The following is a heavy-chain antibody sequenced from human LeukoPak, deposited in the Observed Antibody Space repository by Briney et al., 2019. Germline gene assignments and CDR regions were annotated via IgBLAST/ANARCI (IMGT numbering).Heavy chain of an antibody. J-gene: IGHJ4*02. V-gene: IGHV4-4*07. CDR2: IYTSYFT. CDR3: ARVHIMTGTYFDS. CDR1: GDSISCDS. D-gene: IGHD3-10*01. Sequence: SETLSLTCTISGDSISCDSWSWVRQPAGKELEWIGRIYTSYFTEYNLSLDGRVTMSIDASKNQFSLMLDSVTAGDTAIYYCARVHIMTGTYFDSWGQGALVTVSS.